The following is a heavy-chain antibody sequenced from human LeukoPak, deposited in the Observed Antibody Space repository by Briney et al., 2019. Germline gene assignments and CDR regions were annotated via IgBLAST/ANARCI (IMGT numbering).Heavy chain of an antibody. J-gene: IGHJ4*02. V-gene: IGHV3-23*01. D-gene: IGHD6-13*01. CDR3: TRVRSSSWYDY. CDR1: GITFSSYA. CDR2: ISGSGTSI. Sequence: GGSLRLSCAVSGITFSSYAVTWVRKAPGKGLEWVSTISGSGTSIYYADSVKGRFTISRDNAKNTLFLQMNSLRVDDTAVYYCTRVRSSSWYDYWGQGALVTVSS.